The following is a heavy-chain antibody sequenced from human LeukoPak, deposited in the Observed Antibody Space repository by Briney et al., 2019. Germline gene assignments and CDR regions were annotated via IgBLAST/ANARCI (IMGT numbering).Heavy chain of an antibody. CDR1: GYTFTSYG. V-gene: IGHV1-18*01. Sequence: ASVKVSCKASGYTFTSYGISWVRQAPGQGLEWMGWISAYNGNTNYAQKLQGRVTMTTDTSTSTAYMELRGLRSDDTAVYYCARVYDTAMVTKCDYWGQGTLVTVSS. CDR3: ARVYDTAMVTKCDY. J-gene: IGHJ4*02. D-gene: IGHD5-18*01. CDR2: ISAYNGNT.